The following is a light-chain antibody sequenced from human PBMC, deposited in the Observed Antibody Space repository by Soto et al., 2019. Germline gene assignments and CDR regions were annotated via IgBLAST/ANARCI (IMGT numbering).Light chain of an antibody. CDR2: SND. J-gene: IGLJ1*01. CDR1: NSNIGSNT. Sequence: QSVLTQPPSASGTPGQRVTISCSGSNSNIGSNTVNWYQHLPGTAPKLLIYSNDQRPSGVPDRFSGSKSGTSASLAISGLQSEDEADYYCATCDDSLNGYVFGTGTKVTVL. V-gene: IGLV1-44*01. CDR3: ATCDDSLNGYV.